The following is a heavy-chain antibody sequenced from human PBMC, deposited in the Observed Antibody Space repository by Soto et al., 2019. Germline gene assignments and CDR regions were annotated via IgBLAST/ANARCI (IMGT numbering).Heavy chain of an antibody. J-gene: IGHJ4*02. CDR1: GCTFSSYS. Sequence: PGGSLRLSCAASGCTFSSYSMNWVRQAPGKGLEWVSSISSSSSYIYYADSVKGRFTISRDNAKNSLYLQMNSLRAEDTAVYYCAREEGGYCSGGSCYNPNFDYWGQGTLVTVSS. CDR2: ISSSSSYI. CDR3: AREEGGYCSGGSCYNPNFDY. V-gene: IGHV3-21*01. D-gene: IGHD2-15*01.